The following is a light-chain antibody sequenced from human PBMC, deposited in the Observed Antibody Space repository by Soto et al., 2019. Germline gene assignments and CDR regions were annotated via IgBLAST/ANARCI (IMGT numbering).Light chain of an antibody. V-gene: IGKV3-15*01. CDR1: QSVSSN. Sequence: EIVMTQSPATLSVSPGETATLSCRASQSVSSNLAWYQQKPGQAPRLHIYGASTRATGIPARFSGSGSGTEFTLTISSLQSEDFAVYYFQQYNNWPGTFGPGTKVDIK. CDR2: GAS. J-gene: IGKJ3*01. CDR3: QQYNNWPGT.